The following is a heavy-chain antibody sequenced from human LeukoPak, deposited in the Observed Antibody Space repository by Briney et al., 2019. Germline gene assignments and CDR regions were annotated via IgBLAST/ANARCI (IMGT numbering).Heavy chain of an antibody. CDR1: GVTFSSYW. Sequence: GGSLRLSCAASGVTFSSYWMSWVRQAPGKGLEWVANINRDGSDKYCVDSVKGRFTISRDNAKNSLYLQMNSLRAEDTAVYYCARNVYTLYWGQGTLVTVSS. CDR2: INRDGSDK. V-gene: IGHV3-7*03. D-gene: IGHD5/OR15-5a*01. CDR3: ARNVYTLY. J-gene: IGHJ4*02.